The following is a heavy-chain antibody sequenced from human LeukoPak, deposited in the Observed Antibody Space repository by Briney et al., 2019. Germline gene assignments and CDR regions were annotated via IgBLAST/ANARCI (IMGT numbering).Heavy chain of an antibody. CDR3: ARGPRGSAIAVSTFSNFDY. CDR1: GGSISSSSYY. Sequence: SETLSLTCTVSGGSISSSSYYWGWIRQPPGKGLEWIGSIYYSGSTYYNPPLKSRVTISVDTSKNQFSLKLSSVTAADTAVYYCARGPRGSAIAVSTFSNFDYWGQGTLVTVSS. D-gene: IGHD2-15*01. J-gene: IGHJ4*02. CDR2: IYYSGST. V-gene: IGHV4-39*07.